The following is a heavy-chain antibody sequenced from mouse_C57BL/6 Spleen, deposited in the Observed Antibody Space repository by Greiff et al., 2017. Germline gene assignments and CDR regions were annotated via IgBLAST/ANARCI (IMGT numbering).Heavy chain of an antibody. D-gene: IGHD3-2*02. Sequence: VKLMESGAELVKPGASVKISCKASGYAFSSYWMNWVKQRPGKGLEWIGQIYPGDGDTNYNGKFKGKATLTADKSSSTAYMQLSSLTSEDSAVYFCAREGDSSGYIDYWGQGTTLTVSS. CDR1: GYAFSSYW. CDR3: AREGDSSGYIDY. V-gene: IGHV1-80*01. CDR2: IYPGDGDT. J-gene: IGHJ2*01.